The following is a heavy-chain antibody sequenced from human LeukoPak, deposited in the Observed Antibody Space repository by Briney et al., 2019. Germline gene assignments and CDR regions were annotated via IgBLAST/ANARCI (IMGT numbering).Heavy chain of an antibody. CDR3: AKVRLYGDYPEIDY. J-gene: IGHJ4*02. D-gene: IGHD4-17*01. CDR1: GFTFSSYA. V-gene: IGHV3-23*01. Sequence: GGSLRLSCVAPGFTFSSYAINWVRQAPGKGLEWVSGTSGSGGRTYYADSVKGRFTISRENSKNALYLQMNSLRAEDTAVYYCAKVRLYGDYPEIDYWGQGTLVAVSS. CDR2: TSGSGGRT.